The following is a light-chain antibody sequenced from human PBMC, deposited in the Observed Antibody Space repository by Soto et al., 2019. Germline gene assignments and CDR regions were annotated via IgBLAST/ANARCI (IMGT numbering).Light chain of an antibody. Sequence: EIVLTQSPGTLSLSPGERGTLSCRASQSVSSNNLAWYQQKPGQAPRLLIFGASTRAPGTPDRFSGSGSGTAFTLTISRLEPEDFAVYYCQQYDRSPYNCGQGTKLEIK. CDR2: GAS. CDR3: QQYDRSPYN. CDR1: QSVSSNN. J-gene: IGKJ2*01. V-gene: IGKV3-20*01.